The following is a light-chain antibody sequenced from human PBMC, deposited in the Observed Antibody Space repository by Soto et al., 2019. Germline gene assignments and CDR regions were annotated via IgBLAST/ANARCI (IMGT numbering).Light chain of an antibody. Sequence: EIVMTQSPSTLSSSPWERSTLSCRASQSVRSNLAWYQQKPGQAPRLLIYGASTRATGIPARFSGSGSGTEFTLTISSLQSEDFAVFYCQQYNNWPSITFGQGTRLEIK. CDR1: QSVRSN. CDR3: QQYNNWPSIT. J-gene: IGKJ5*01. V-gene: IGKV3-15*01. CDR2: GAS.